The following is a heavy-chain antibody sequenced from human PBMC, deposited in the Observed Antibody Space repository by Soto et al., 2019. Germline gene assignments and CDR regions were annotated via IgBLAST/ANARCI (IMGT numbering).Heavy chain of an antibody. CDR2: ISGSGGST. J-gene: IGHJ4*02. V-gene: IGHV3-23*01. Sequence: EVQLLESGGGLVQPGGSLRLSCAASGFTFSSYAMSWVRQAPGKGLEWVSAISGSGGSTYYADSVKGRFTISRDNSKNTLYLQMNSLRAEDTAVYYCAKDSGVVVVAATLLAFDYWGQGTLVTVSS. CDR1: GFTFSSYA. CDR3: AKDSGVVVVAATLLAFDY. D-gene: IGHD2-15*01.